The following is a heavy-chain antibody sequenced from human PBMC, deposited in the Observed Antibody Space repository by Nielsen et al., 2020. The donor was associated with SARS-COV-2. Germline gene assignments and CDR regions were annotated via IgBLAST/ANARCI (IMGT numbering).Heavy chain of an antibody. CDR1: GFTFSDYY. V-gene: IGHV3-11*01. J-gene: IGHJ4*02. CDR2: ISSSGSLI. D-gene: IGHD3-10*01. CDR3: ATKQYYYDSRSFSIDY. Sequence: GGSLRLSCAASGFTFSDYYMTWIRQVPGKGLEWISDISSSGSLIYYADAVKGRFTISRDNAKNSLFLQMNSLRAEDTAVYYCATKQYYYDSRSFSIDYWGQGTLVTVSS.